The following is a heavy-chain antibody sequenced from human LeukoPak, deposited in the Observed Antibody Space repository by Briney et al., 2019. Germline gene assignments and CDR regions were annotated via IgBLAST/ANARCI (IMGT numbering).Heavy chain of an antibody. CDR3: ARDEYYDSSGYLLSANAFDI. CDR2: ISSNGGGT. CDR1: GFTFSSYA. D-gene: IGHD3-22*01. J-gene: IGHJ3*02. V-gene: IGHV3-23*01. Sequence: GGSLRLSCAASGFTFSSYAMSWVRQAPGKGLEWVSAISSNGGGTYYADSVKGRFTISRDNSKNTLYLQMNSLRAEDTAVYYCARDEYYDSSGYLLSANAFDIWGQGTMVTVSS.